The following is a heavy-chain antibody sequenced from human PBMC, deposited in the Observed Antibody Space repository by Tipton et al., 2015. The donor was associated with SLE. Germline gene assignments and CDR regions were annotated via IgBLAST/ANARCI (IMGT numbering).Heavy chain of an antibody. Sequence: TLSLTCTVSGGSISSGGYYWSWIRQPAGKGLEWIGLIYSSGSTNYNPSLKSRVTISVDKSRNQFSLKLRSVTAADTAVYYCARGQGSRWTYYYYYMDVWGKGTTVTVSS. V-gene: IGHV4-61*02. D-gene: IGHD6-13*01. CDR1: GGSISSGGYY. J-gene: IGHJ6*03. CDR2: IYSSGST. CDR3: ARGQGSRWTYYYYYMDV.